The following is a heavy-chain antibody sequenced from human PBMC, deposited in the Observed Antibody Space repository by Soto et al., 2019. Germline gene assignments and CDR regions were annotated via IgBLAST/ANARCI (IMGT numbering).Heavy chain of an antibody. CDR3: ARFNDGSGSYYFDY. J-gene: IGHJ4*02. Sequence: SETLSLTCAVYGGSFSGYYWSWIRQPPGKGLEWIGEINHSGSTNYNLSLKSRVTISVDTSKNQFSLKLSSVTAADTAVYYCARFNDGSGSYYFDYWGQGTLVTVSS. D-gene: IGHD3-10*01. V-gene: IGHV4-34*01. CDR1: GGSFSGYY. CDR2: INHSGST.